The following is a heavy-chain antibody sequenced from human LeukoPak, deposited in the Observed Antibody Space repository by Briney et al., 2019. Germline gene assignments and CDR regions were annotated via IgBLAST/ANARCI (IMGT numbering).Heavy chain of an antibody. V-gene: IGHV1-69*06. CDR3: ARDLMVRGVISRPYSGGYNWFDP. D-gene: IGHD3-10*01. CDR1: GGTFSSYG. Sequence: ASVKVSCKASGGTFSSYGISWVRQAPGQGLEWMGGIIPIFGTANYAQKFQGRVTMTEDTSTDTAYMELSRLRSDDTAVYYCARDLMVRGVISRPYSGGYNWFDPWGQGTLVTVSS. CDR2: IIPIFGTA. J-gene: IGHJ5*02.